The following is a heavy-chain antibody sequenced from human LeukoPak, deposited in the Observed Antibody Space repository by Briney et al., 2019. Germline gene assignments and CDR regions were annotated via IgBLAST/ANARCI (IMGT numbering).Heavy chain of an antibody. CDR3: ARAAGGGGNRFDY. CDR2: IYSGGST. Sequence: PGGSLRLSCAASRFTVSDNYMSGVRQAPGKGLEWVSVIYSGGSTYYADSVKGRFSISRDNSKNTLYLQMNSLRAEDTAVYYCARAAGGGGNRFDYWGQGTLVTVSS. D-gene: IGHD4-23*01. V-gene: IGHV3-53*01. J-gene: IGHJ4*02. CDR1: RFTVSDNY.